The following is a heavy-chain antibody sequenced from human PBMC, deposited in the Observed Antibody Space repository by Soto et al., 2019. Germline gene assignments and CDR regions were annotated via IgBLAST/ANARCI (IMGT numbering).Heavy chain of an antibody. J-gene: IGHJ4*01. CDR2: TYYRSKWYN. D-gene: IGHD6-19*01. CDR3: ARRNRSGWSAPDY. Sequence: LSLTCAASGGGGACNWVVGTWLRKYPSRGLEWLGRTYYRSKWYNGYAVSVKSRITINPDTSKNQFSLKLSSVTAADTAVYYCARRNRSGWSAPDYWGNRTLVTGSS. V-gene: IGHV6-1*01. CDR1: GGGGACNWVV.